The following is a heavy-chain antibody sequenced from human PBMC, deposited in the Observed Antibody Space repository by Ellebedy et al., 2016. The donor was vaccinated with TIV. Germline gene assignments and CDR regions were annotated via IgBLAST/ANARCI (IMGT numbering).Heavy chain of an antibody. D-gene: IGHD6-19*01. CDR1: GGSISSYY. V-gene: IGHV4-59*12. J-gene: IGHJ4*02. CDR3: ARTIAVAGTRYFDY. CDR2: IYYSGST. Sequence: SETLSLXCTVSGGSISSYYWSWIRQPPGKGLEWIGYIYYSGSTNYNPSLKSRVTISVDTSKNQFSLKLSSVTAADTAVYYCARTIAVAGTRYFDYWGQGTLVTVSS.